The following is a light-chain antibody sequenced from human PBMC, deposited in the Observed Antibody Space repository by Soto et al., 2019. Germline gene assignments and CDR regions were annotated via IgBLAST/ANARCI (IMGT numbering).Light chain of an antibody. J-gene: IGLJ3*02. V-gene: IGLV1-47*01. CDR1: SSNIGSNF. Sequence: QSMLIQPPSTSGTPGQRVTISCSGSSSNIGSNFVYWYQQLPGTAPKLLIYRNKQRPSGVPDRFSGSKSGTSASLAISGLRSEDEADYYCATWDDTLSGWVFGGGTKVTVL. CDR2: RNK. CDR3: ATWDDTLSGWV.